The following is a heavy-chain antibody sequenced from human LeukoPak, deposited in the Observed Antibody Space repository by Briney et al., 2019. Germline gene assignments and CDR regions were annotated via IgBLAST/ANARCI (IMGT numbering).Heavy chain of an antibody. J-gene: IGHJ4*02. CDR3: ARGYYYDSSGYYQLDY. V-gene: IGHV1-2*04. CDR2: INLNNDDK. D-gene: IGHD3-22*01. CDR1: GYTFTSYD. Sequence: ASVKVSCKASGYTFTSYDINWVRQAPGQGLEWMGWINLNNDDKNYAQKFQGWVTMTRDTSISTAYMELSRLRSDDTAVYYCARGYYYDSSGYYQLDYWGQGTLVTVSS.